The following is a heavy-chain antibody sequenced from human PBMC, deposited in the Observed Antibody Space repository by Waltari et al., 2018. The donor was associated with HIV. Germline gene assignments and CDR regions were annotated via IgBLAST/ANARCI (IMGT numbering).Heavy chain of an antibody. CDR1: GGSISSSNYY. CDR3: ARRGSSYDILTGSYYYYYAMDV. D-gene: IGHD3-9*01. V-gene: IGHV4-39*01. J-gene: IGHJ6*02. CDR2: IYYSGNT. Sequence: QLQLQESGPGLVKPSETLSLTCTVSGGSISSSNYYWGWIRQPPGKGLEWIGSIYYSGNTYYNPSLKSRVTIFVDTSKNQFSLKLSSVTAADTAVYYCARRGSSYDILTGSYYYYYAMDVWGQGTTVTVSS.